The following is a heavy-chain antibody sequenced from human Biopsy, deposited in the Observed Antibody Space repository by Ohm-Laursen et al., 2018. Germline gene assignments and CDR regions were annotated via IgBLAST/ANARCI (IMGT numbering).Heavy chain of an antibody. J-gene: IGHJ4*02. Sequence: PSDTLSLTCEVSGESFSDYYWSWIRQSPGKGLEWIGEINHRGRSSYSPSLQSRVTISVDASKNQFSLNMKSVTAADTAVYFCAREGGGLLPIRLTDFWGPGMMATVSS. CDR1: GESFSDYY. D-gene: IGHD1-26*01. CDR3: AREGGGLLPIRLTDF. CDR2: INHRGRS. V-gene: IGHV4-34*01.